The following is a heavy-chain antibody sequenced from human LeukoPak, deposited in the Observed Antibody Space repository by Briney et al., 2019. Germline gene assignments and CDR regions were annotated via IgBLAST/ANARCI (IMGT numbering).Heavy chain of an antibody. CDR1: GYTFTGYY. J-gene: IGHJ6*03. CDR2: INPNSGGT. V-gene: IGHV1-2*02. D-gene: IGHD3-10*01. Sequence: WASVKVSCKASGYTFTGYYMHWVRQAPGQGLEWMAWINPNSGGTSYAQTFQGRVTMTTDTSTSTAYMELRSLRSDDTAVYYCARVPIGGFGELLLYYYYYYMDVWGKGTTVTISS. CDR3: ARVPIGGFGELLLYYYYYYMDV.